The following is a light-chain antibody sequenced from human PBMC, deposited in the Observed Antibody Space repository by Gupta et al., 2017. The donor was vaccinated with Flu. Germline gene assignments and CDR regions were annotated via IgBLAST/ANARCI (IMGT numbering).Light chain of an antibody. CDR1: TSNIGSNY. CDR3: EAWDDSRTGPWV. J-gene: IGLJ3*02. CDR2: VND. V-gene: IGLV1-47*02. Sequence: VTISCSGSTSNIGSNYIYCYQQLPGTAPNLLIYVNDQRPSGGPDRFSCSNSGASTSLAISGLRAEEEADYYCEAWDDSRTGPWVFGGGTKLTVL.